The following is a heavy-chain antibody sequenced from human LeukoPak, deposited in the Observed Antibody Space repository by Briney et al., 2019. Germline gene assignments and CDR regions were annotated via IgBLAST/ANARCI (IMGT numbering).Heavy chain of an antibody. CDR3: ARGAVLRFRNYMDV. Sequence: SETLSLTCTVSGDSISSYYWNWIRQPPGKGLEWIGYIYYSGSTNYNPSLKSRVTISVDTSKNQFSLKLSSVTAADTAVYYCARGAVLRFRNYMDVWGKGTTVTVSS. J-gene: IGHJ6*03. V-gene: IGHV4-59*01. CDR1: GDSISSYY. CDR2: IYYSGST. D-gene: IGHD3-3*01.